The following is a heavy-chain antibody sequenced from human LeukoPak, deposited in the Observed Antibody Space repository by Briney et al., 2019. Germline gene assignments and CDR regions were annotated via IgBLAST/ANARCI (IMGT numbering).Heavy chain of an antibody. D-gene: IGHD5-12*01. V-gene: IGHV1-24*01. CDR2: FDPEDGEDGET. J-gene: IGHJ4*02. CDR1: GYSLIEVA. Sequence: ASVKVSCKVSGYSLIEVAMHWVRQAPGKGLEWVGSFDPEDGEDGETHYAQKFQGRVTMTEDASTDTAYMELTSLRSDDTAVYYCATGWQRYSLNYWGQGTLVTVSS. CDR3: ATGWQRYSLNY.